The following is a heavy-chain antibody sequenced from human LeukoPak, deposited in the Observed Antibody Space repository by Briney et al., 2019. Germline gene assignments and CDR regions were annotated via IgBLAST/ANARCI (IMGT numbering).Heavy chain of an antibody. J-gene: IGHJ4*02. CDR3: ARSSLAVYFDY. V-gene: IGHV4-61*09. CDR1: GGSISSGSYY. Sequence: SETLSLTCTVSGGSISSGSYYWNWIRQPPGKRLEWLGHVFTRGTTNYNASLEGRLTISLDTARNQFSLYLSSVTAADTAMYFCARSSLAVYFDYWGQGTLVTVSS. CDR2: VFTRGTT. D-gene: IGHD6-19*01.